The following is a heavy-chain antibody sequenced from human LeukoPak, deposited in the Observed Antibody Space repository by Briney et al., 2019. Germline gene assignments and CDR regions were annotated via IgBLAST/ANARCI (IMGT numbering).Heavy chain of an antibody. CDR3: ARFTGVISVTQNAFDI. Sequence: ASVKVSCKASGYTFTSYGISWVRQAPGQGLEWMGWISAYNGNTNYAQKLQGRVTMTTDTSTSTAYMELRSLRSDDTAVYYCARFTGVISVTQNAFDIWGQGTMVTVSS. D-gene: IGHD4-17*01. J-gene: IGHJ3*02. CDR2: ISAYNGNT. V-gene: IGHV1-18*01. CDR1: GYTFTSYG.